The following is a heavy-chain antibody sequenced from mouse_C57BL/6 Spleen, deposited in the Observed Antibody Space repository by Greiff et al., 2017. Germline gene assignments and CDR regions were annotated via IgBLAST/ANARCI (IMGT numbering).Heavy chain of an antibody. J-gene: IGHJ4*01. D-gene: IGHD2-3*01. CDR3: ARRPYDGYPDY. CDR2: IYWDDDK. V-gene: IGHV8-12*01. CDR1: GFSLSTAGMG. Sequence: VTLKESGPGILQSSQTLSLTCSFSGFSLSTAGMGVSWIRQPSGKGLEWLAHIYWDDDKRYHPSLKSRLTISKATSRNQLFLKITSVDTTDTATYYCARRPYDGYPDYWGQGTTLTVSS.